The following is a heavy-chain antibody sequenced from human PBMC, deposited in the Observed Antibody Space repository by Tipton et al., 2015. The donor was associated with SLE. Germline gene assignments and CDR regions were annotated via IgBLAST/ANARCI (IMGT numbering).Heavy chain of an antibody. J-gene: IGHJ4*02. CDR1: GFTFSSYS. CDR3: ARDGEVGDHIDY. D-gene: IGHD2-21*01. Sequence: SLRLSCAASGFTFSSYSMNWVRQAPGKGLEWVSSISSSSSYIYYADSVKGRFTISRDNAKNSLYLQMNSLRAEDTAVYYCARDGEVGDHIDYWGQGTLVTVSS. V-gene: IGHV3-21*01. CDR2: ISSSSSYI.